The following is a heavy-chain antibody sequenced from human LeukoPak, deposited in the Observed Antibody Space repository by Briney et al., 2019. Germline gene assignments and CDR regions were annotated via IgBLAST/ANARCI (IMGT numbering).Heavy chain of an antibody. D-gene: IGHD3-10*01. CDR3: AKYTNLYGSGTRFDY. CDR1: GFTFSSYW. Sequence: GGSLRLSCAASGFTFSSYWMSWVRQAPGKGLEWVANIKKDGSNKYYADSVKGRFTISRDNSKNTLYLQMNSLRAEDTAVYYCAKYTNLYGSGTRFDYWGQGTLVTVSS. CDR2: IKKDGSNK. J-gene: IGHJ4*02. V-gene: IGHV3-7*05.